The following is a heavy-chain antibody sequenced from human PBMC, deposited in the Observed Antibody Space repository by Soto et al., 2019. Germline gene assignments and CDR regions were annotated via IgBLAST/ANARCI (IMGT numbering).Heavy chain of an antibody. CDR2: ISWNSGSI. J-gene: IGHJ6*02. CDR1: GFTFDDYA. Sequence: EVQLVESGGGLVQPGRSLRLSCAASGFTFDDYAMHWVRQAPGKGLEWVSGISWNSGSIGYADSVKGRFTISRDNAKNSLYLQMNSLRAEDTALYYCAKDMGSGIAAPRHGMDVWGQGTTVTVSS. D-gene: IGHD6-13*01. CDR3: AKDMGSGIAAPRHGMDV. V-gene: IGHV3-9*01.